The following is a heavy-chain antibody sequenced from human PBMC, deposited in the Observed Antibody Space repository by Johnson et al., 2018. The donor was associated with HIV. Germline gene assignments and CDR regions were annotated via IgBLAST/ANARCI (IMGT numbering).Heavy chain of an antibody. CDR2: ITGRGTAI. CDR3: AKEWSAFDI. J-gene: IGHJ3*02. D-gene: IGHD1-26*01. V-gene: IGHV3-48*04. CDR1: GFTFSSYA. Sequence: VQLVESGGGVVQPGRSLRLSCAASGFTFSSYAMHWIRQAPGKGLEWVSYITGRGTAIYADSVKGRFTISRDNAKSSVILQVNSLTAEDTATYYCAKEWSAFDIWGQGTMVTVAA.